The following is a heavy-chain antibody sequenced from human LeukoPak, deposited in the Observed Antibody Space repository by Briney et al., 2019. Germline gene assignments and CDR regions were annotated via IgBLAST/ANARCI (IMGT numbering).Heavy chain of an antibody. CDR1: GFTFSSYA. CDR3: ATLARFSGSYHGVDY. J-gene: IGHJ4*02. CDR2: IGTSGGPT. Sequence: GGSLRLSCAASGFTFSSYAMSWVRQAPEKGLEWVSAIGTSGGPTFYTDSVRGRFTISRDNSKNTLYLQLNSLRAEDTAVYYGATLARFSGSYHGVDYWGQGTLVTVSS. D-gene: IGHD1-26*01. V-gene: IGHV3-23*01.